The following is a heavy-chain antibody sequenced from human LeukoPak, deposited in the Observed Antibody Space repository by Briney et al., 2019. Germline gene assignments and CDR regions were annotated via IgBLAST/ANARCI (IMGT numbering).Heavy chain of an antibody. V-gene: IGHV3-48*03. D-gene: IGHD5-24*01. CDR2: ISGSGNTI. Sequence: GGSLRLSCAASGFTFSSYEMNWVRQAPGKGLEWVSYISGSGNTIYYADSVKGRFTISRDNAKNSLYLQMNSLRAEDTAVYYCARETRVEIGPGYYYMDVWGKGTTVTVSS. CDR3: ARETRVEIGPGYYYMDV. CDR1: GFTFSSYE. J-gene: IGHJ6*03.